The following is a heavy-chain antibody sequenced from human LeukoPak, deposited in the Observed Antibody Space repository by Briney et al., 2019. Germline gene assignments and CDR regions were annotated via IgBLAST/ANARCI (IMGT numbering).Heavy chain of an antibody. CDR2: ISSSSSHI. Sequence: GGSLRLSCAASGFTFSSYTMNWVRQAPGKGLEWVSCISSSSSHIYYADSVKGRFTISRDNAKTSLYLQMDSLRSEDTAVYYCARDSVLRFLEWFGDYYYYMDVWGKGTTVTVSS. D-gene: IGHD3-3*01. V-gene: IGHV3-21*04. J-gene: IGHJ6*03. CDR3: ARDSVLRFLEWFGDYYYYMDV. CDR1: GFTFSSYT.